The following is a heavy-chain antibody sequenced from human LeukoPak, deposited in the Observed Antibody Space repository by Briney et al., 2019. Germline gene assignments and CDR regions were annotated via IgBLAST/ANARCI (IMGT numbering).Heavy chain of an antibody. V-gene: IGHV4-39*07. D-gene: IGHD6-13*01. J-gene: IGHJ6*04. Sequence: SETLSLTCTVSYGSISDISYNWGWIRQPPGKGLEWIGSIYYSGRTYYNSSLKSRVTISVDTSKNQFSLKLSSVTAADTAVYYCARDKLQQLAVDVWGKGTTVTVSS. CDR1: YGSISDISYN. CDR2: IYYSGRT. CDR3: ARDKLQQLAVDV.